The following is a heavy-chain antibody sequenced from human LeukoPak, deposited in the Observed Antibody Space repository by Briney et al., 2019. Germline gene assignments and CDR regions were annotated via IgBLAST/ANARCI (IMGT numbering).Heavy chain of an antibody. D-gene: IGHD2-21*02. J-gene: IGHJ1*01. Sequence: GGSLRLSCAASGFTFSSYAMHWVRQAPGKGLEWVAVISYDGSNKYYADYVKGRFTISRDNSKNTLYLQMNSLRAEDTAVYYCSRAYCGGDCLAGYFQHWGQGTLVTVSS. CDR2: ISYDGSNK. CDR1: GFTFSSYA. V-gene: IGHV3-30-3*01. CDR3: SRAYCGGDCLAGYFQH.